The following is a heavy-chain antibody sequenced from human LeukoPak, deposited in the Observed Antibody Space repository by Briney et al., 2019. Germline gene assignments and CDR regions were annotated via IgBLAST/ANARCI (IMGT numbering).Heavy chain of an antibody. V-gene: IGHV4-34*01. D-gene: IGHD1-26*01. CDR3: ARRSYSYYYYYYYMDV. CDR1: GGSFSGYY. J-gene: IGHJ6*03. Sequence: SETLSLTCAVYGGSFSGYYWSWIRQPPGKGLEWIGEINHSGSTNYNPSLKSRVTISVDTSKNQFSLKLSSVTAADTAVYYCARRSYSYYYYYYYMDVWGKGTTVTVSS. CDR2: INHSGST.